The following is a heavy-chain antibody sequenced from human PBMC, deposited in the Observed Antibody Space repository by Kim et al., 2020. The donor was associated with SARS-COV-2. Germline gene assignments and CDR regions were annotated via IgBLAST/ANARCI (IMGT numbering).Heavy chain of an antibody. Sequence: KGRFTTARDNAKNSLYLQMNSLRAEDTAVYYCARGGWDILTGYYQSAFDIWGQGTMVTVSS. J-gene: IGHJ3*02. D-gene: IGHD3-9*01. V-gene: IGHV3-11*06. CDR3: ARGGWDILTGYYQSAFDI.